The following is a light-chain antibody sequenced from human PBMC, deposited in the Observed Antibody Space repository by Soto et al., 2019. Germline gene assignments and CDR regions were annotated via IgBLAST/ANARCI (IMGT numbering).Light chain of an antibody. CDR1: QTVSSAY. CDR2: GAS. Sequence: EIVLTQSPGTLSLSPGERVARSCRASQTVSSAYLAWYQQTPGQAPRLLLYGASRRAAGTPDRFSGSGSGTDYTLTISRLEPEDFAVYYCQQHGSSPRTFGQGTKVEIK. CDR3: QQHGSSPRT. V-gene: IGKV3-20*01. J-gene: IGKJ1*01.